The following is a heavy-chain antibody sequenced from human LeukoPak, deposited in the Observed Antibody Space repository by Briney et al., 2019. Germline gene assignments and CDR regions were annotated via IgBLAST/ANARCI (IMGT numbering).Heavy chain of an antibody. CDR3: ARAIRRMTTVRN. D-gene: IGHD4-17*01. CDR1: GFTFSSYA. CDR2: ISYDGSNK. J-gene: IGHJ3*01. V-gene: IGHV3-30-3*01. Sequence: GGSLRLSCAASGFTFSSYAMHWVRQAPGKGLEWVAVISYDGSNKYYADSVKGRFTISRDNSKNTLYLQMNSLRAEDTAVYYCARAIRRMTTVRNWGQGTMVTVSS.